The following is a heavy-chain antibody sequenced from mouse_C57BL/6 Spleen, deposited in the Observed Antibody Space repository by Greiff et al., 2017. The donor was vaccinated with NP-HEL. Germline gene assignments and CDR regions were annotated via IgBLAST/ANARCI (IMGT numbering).Heavy chain of an antibody. D-gene: IGHD3-1*01. CDR1: GFTFSSYA. V-gene: IGHV5-9-1*02. Sequence: DVQLVESGEGLVKPGGSLKLSCAASGFTFSSYAMSWVRQTPEKRLEWVAYISSGGDYIYYAETVKGRFTISRDNARNTLYLQMSSLKSEDTAMYYCTRAGGQAWFAYWGQGTLVTVSA. CDR3: TRAGGQAWFAY. CDR2: ISSGGDYI. J-gene: IGHJ3*01.